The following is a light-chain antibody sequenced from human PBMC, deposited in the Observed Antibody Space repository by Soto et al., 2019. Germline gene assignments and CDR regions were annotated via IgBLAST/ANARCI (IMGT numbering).Light chain of an antibody. J-gene: IGKJ1*01. CDR2: GAS. CDR1: QSINNY. Sequence: DIQMTQSPSSLSAAAGDRVTITCRASQSINNYLNWYQHRPGEAPKLLIFGASSLQRGVPSRFSGSGSGTELTLTISSLQRDDFATYYCQQTYNPPPTFGPGTRWIT. V-gene: IGKV1-39*01. CDR3: QQTYNPPPT.